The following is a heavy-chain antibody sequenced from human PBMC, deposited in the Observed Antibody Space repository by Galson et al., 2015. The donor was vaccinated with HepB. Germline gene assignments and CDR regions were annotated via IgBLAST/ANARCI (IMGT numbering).Heavy chain of an antibody. CDR3: TRPGYGSSWFLDYSHGMDI. D-gene: IGHD6-13*01. V-gene: IGHV3-73*01. J-gene: IGHJ6*02. Sequence: SLRLSCAASGFTFSGSGIHWVRLASGKGLEWVGRIRNRANNYATAYAASVRGRFTVSRDDSKNTAYLQMNSLKTEDTAVYYCTRPGYGSSWFLDYSHGMDIWGQGTRVTVSS. CDR1: GFTFSGSG. CDR2: IRNRANNYAT.